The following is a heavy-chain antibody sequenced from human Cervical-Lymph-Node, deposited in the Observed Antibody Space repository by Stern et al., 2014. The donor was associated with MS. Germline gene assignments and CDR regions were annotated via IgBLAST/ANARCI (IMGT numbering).Heavy chain of an antibody. CDR3: ARGGGIVGATTLDY. J-gene: IGHJ4*02. V-gene: IGHV3-33*01. Sequence: VQLVESGGGVVQPWRSLRLSCAASGFTFSSYGMHWVRQAPGQGLGRGAVIWYDGSNKYYADSVKGRFTISRDNSKNTLYLQMNSLRAEDTAVYCCARGGGIVGATTLDYWGQGTLVTVSS. CDR1: GFTFSSYG. CDR2: IWYDGSNK. D-gene: IGHD1-26*01.